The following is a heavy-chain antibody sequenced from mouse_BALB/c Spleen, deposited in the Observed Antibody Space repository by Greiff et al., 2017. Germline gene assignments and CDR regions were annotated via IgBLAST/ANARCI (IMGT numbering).Heavy chain of an antibody. J-gene: IGHJ1*01. V-gene: IGHV3-1*02. Sequence: EVQLQESGPDLVKPSQSLSLTCTVTGFSITSGYSWHWIRQFPGNKLEWMGYIHYSGSTNYNPSLTSRISITRDTSKNQFFLQLNSVTTEDTATYYCARYYYYGSRYWYFDVWGEGTTVTVSS. CDR3: ARYYYYGSRYWYFDV. D-gene: IGHD1-1*01. CDR1: GFSITSGYS. CDR2: IHYSGST.